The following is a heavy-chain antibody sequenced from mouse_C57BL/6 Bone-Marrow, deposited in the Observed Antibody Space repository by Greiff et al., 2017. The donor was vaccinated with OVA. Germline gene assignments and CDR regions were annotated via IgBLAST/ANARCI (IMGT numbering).Heavy chain of an antibody. V-gene: IGHV5-6*02. CDR1: GFTFSSYG. CDR2: ISSGGSYT. D-gene: IGHD1-1*01. CDR3: ARGGNYYGSWFAY. Sequence: EVMLVESGGDLVKPGGSLKLSCAASGFTFSSYGMSWVRQTPDKRLEWVATISSGGSYTYYPDSVKGRFTISRDNAKNTLYLQMSSLKSEDTAMYYSARGGNYYGSWFAYWGQGTLVTVSA. J-gene: IGHJ3*01.